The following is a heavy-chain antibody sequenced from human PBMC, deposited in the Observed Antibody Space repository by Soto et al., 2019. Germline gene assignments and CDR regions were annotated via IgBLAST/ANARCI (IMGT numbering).Heavy chain of an antibody. V-gene: IGHV3-11*01. CDR1: VFTFSDYY. D-gene: IGHD2-15*01. J-gene: IGHJ5*02. Sequence: PGGSLRLSCAASVFTFSDYYMSWIRQAPGKGLEWVSYISSSGSTIYYADSVKGRFTISRDNAKNSLYLQMNSLRAEDTAVYYCARQIAPSHWFDPWGQGTLVTVSS. CDR2: ISSSGSTI. CDR3: ARQIAPSHWFDP.